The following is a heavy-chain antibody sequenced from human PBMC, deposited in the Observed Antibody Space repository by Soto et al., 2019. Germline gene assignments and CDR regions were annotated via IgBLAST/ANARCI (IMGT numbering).Heavy chain of an antibody. CDR3: ARDQGIASSGPFDY. CDR2: IYYSGST. V-gene: IGHV4-61*01. D-gene: IGHD6-13*01. Sequence: PSETLSLTCTVSGGSVSSGSYYWSWIRQPPGKGLEWIGYIYYSGSTNYNPSLKSRVTMSIDASKSQFSLKLNSVTAADTAVYYCARDQGIASSGPFDYWGPGTLVTAPQ. J-gene: IGHJ4*02. CDR1: GGSVSSGSYY.